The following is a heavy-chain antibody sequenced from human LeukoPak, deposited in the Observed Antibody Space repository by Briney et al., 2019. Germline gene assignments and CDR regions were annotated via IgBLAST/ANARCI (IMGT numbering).Heavy chain of an antibody. CDR2: ISGGTT. J-gene: IGHJ4*02. V-gene: IGHV3-49*03. CDR3: SRGSGWLSVY. CDR1: EFTFGDYL. Sequence: GGSLRLSCTASEFTFGDYLMSWFRQAPGKGLEWIGFISGGTTEYAASVKGRFTNSRDDSTSIAYLQMNSLTTEDTAVYYCSRGSGWLSVYWGQGTLVTVSS. D-gene: IGHD6-19*01.